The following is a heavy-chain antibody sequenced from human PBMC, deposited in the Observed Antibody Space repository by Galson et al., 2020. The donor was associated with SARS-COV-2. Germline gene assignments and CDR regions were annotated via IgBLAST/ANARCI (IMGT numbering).Heavy chain of an antibody. D-gene: IGHD6-19*01. CDR3: ARDPYSGGWTNYDYCGMDV. CDR1: GFAVSDSY. Sequence: GESLKISCAASGFAVSDSYMSWTRQAPGKGLEWVALLYTGGSASYTGSVKGRFTISRDNSKNSLYLHMNSLRLEDTAVYYCARDPYSGGWTNYDYCGMDVWGQGTTVTVSS. CDR2: LYTGGSA. V-gene: IGHV3-53*01. J-gene: IGHJ6*02.